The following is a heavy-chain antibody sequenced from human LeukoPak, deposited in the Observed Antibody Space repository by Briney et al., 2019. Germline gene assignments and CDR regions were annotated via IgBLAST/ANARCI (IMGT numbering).Heavy chain of an antibody. J-gene: IGHJ6*03. V-gene: IGHV4-4*07. Sequence: SETLSLTCTVSGGSISSYYWSWIRQPAGKGLEWIGRIYTSGSTNYNPSLKSRVTMSVDTSKNQFSLKLSSVTAADTAVYYCARATFSLGYCSSTSCPYYYYYYMDVWGKGTTVTVSS. CDR3: ARATFSLGYCSSTSCPYYYYYYMDV. D-gene: IGHD2-2*01. CDR2: IYTSGST. CDR1: GGSISSYY.